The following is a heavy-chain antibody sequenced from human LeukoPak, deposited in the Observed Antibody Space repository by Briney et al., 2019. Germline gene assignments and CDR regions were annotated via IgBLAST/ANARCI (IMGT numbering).Heavy chain of an antibody. CDR1: GFTFTSYS. J-gene: IGHJ6*02. CDR2: ISGDTLTT. CDR3: AKRGYSYSSEVSHGMDV. V-gene: IGHV3-23*01. Sequence: PGGSLRLSCAASGFTFTSYSVRWVRQAPGKGLEWVSAISGDTLTTYYADSVKGRFTISRDNSKNMVNLQMNSLRAEDTAVYYCAKRGYSYSSEVSHGMDVWGQGTTVTVSS. D-gene: IGHD3-22*01.